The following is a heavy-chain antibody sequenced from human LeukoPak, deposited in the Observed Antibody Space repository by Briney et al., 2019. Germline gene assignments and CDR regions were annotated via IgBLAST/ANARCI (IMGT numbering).Heavy chain of an antibody. D-gene: IGHD3-10*01. Sequence: GGSLRLSCAASGFTVSNNYMSWVRQAPGKGLEWVSILYIDGSTYYADPVKGKFTISRDNSKNTLYLQMNSLRDEDTALYYCARVQGSYGQSDVWGQGTTVTISS. CDR3: ARVQGSYGQSDV. V-gene: IGHV3-66*01. CDR2: LYIDGST. J-gene: IGHJ6*02. CDR1: GFTVSNNY.